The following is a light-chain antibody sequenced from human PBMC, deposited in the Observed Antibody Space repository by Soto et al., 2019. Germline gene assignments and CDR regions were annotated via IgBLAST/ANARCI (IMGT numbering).Light chain of an antibody. CDR1: QTVGTN. V-gene: IGKV3-15*01. Sequence: EVVLTQSPATLSVSPGERATLSCRASQTVGTNLAWYQQRPGQAPRLLIYGASTRATGIPARFSGSGSGSEFTLTICSLQSDDFAVYCCQQYNKWPLFTFGPGTRVDNK. CDR3: QQYNKWPLFT. CDR2: GAS. J-gene: IGKJ3*01.